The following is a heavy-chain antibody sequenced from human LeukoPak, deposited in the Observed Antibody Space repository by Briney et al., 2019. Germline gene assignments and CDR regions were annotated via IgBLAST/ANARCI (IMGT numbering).Heavy chain of an antibody. J-gene: IGHJ4*02. Sequence: SVKVSCKASGGTFSSYAISWVRQAPGQGLEWMGGIIPIFGTANYAQKFQGRVTITTDTSTSTAYMELRSLRSDDTAVYYCARPTGYCSGGSCYWGEGYYFDYWGQGTLVTVSS. CDR3: ARPTGYCSGGSCYWGEGYYFDY. D-gene: IGHD2-15*01. CDR2: IIPIFGTA. CDR1: GGTFSSYA. V-gene: IGHV1-69*05.